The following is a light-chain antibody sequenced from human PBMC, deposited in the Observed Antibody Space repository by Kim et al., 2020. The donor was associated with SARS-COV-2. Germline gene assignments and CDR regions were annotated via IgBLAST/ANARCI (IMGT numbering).Light chain of an antibody. V-gene: IGKV2-28*01. CDR2: VAS. CDR1: QSLLRSDGLHC. J-gene: IGKJ2*01. Sequence: EPASLSCRSSQSLLRSDGLHCLDWYLQKPGQSPQLLIYVASNRASGVPDRFSGSGSGTDFTLKISRVEAEDVGIYYCMQCLQTPRTFGQGTKLEI. CDR3: MQCLQTPRT.